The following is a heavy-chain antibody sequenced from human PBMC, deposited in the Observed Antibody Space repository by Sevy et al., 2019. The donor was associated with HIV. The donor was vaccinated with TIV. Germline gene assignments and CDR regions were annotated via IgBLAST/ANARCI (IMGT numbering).Heavy chain of an antibody. D-gene: IGHD3-3*01. J-gene: IGHJ4*02. CDR1: GYSFSTRG. CDR2: ISAYDGDI. V-gene: IGHV1-18*01. Sequence: ASVKVSCKASGYSFSTRGISWVRQAPGQGLEWMGWISAYDGDIKYAQKFQGRVSMTTDTSTRTAYMELRSLGSDDTAVYYCARDPLRFLEWLPFDYWGQGTLVTVSS. CDR3: ARDPLRFLEWLPFDY.